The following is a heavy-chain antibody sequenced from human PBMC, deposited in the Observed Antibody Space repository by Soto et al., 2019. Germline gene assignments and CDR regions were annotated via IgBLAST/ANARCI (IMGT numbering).Heavy chain of an antibody. V-gene: IGHV1-18*01. CDR2: ISAYNGNT. Sequence: ASVKVSCKASGYTFTSYGISWVRQAPGQGLERMGWISAYNGNTNYAQKLQGRVTMTTDTSTNTAYMELRSLRSDDTAVFYCARNPRSGIAAAGHDAFDIWGQGTMVTVSS. CDR1: GYTFTSYG. J-gene: IGHJ3*02. CDR3: ARNPRSGIAAAGHDAFDI. D-gene: IGHD6-13*01.